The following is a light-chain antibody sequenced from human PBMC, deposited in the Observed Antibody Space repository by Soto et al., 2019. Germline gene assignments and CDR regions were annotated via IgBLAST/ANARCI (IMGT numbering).Light chain of an antibody. CDR3: CSYAGSSIRYV. J-gene: IGLJ1*01. Sequence: ALTQPASVSGSPGQSITISCTGTSSDVGSYNLVSWYQQHPGKAPKLMIYEGSKRPSGVSNRFSGSKSGNTASLTISGLQAEDEADYYCCSYAGSSIRYVFGTGTKVTVL. CDR1: SSDVGSYNL. CDR2: EGS. V-gene: IGLV2-23*01.